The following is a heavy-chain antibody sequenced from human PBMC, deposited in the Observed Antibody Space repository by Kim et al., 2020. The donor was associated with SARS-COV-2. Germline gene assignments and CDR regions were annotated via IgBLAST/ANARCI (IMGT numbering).Heavy chain of an antibody. J-gene: IGHJ5*02. Sequence: SETLSLTCDVSGVSISSNNYFWVWIRQPPGKGLDWIGSFYSSGNTYFNPSLNSRVTISVDTSKNQISLNLNSLTAADTAVYYCARADFTTSRNWFDTWGQGTLVTVSS. D-gene: IGHD3-3*01. CDR3: ARADFTTSRNWFDT. V-gene: IGHV4-39*01. CDR1: GVSISSNNYF. CDR2: FYSSGNT.